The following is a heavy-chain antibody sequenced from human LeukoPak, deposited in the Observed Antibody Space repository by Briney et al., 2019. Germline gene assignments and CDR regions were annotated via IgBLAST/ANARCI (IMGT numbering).Heavy chain of an antibody. CDR2: ISYDGSNK. V-gene: IGHV3-30-3*01. CDR3: ARDMSGYCSGGRCYNMGYFDY. CDR1: GFTFSSYA. J-gene: IGHJ4*02. Sequence: GGFLRLSCAASGFTFSSYAMHWVRQAPGKGLEWVAVISYDGSNKYYADSVKGRVTISRDNSKNTLYLQMNSLRAEDTAVYYCARDMSGYCSGGRCYNMGYFDYWGQGTLVTVSS. D-gene: IGHD2-15*01.